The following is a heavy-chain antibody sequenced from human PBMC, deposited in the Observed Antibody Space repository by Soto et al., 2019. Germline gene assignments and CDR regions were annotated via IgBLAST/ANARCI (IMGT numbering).Heavy chain of an antibody. CDR2: IKQDGSEK. J-gene: IGHJ3*02. D-gene: IGHD3-3*01. Sequence: GGSLRLSCAASGFTFSSYWMSWVRQAPGKGLEWVANIKQDGSEKYYVDSVKGRFTISRDNAKNSLYLQMNSLRAEDAAVYSCAKEATHAFWSGYYAFDIWGQGTMVTVSS. V-gene: IGHV3-7*01. CDR1: GFTFSSYW. CDR3: AKEATHAFWSGYYAFDI.